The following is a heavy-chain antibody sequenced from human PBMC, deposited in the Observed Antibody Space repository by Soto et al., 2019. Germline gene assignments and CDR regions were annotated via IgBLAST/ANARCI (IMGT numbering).Heavy chain of an antibody. V-gene: IGHV4-59*01. CDR2: IYYSGST. CDR3: ARDRTGDYDY. D-gene: IGHD4-17*01. CDR1: GGNISSYY. J-gene: IGHJ4*02. Sequence: SETLSLTCTVSGGNISSYYWSWIRQPPGKGLEWIGYIYYSGSTNYNPSLKSRVTISVDTSKNQFSLKLSSVTAADTAVYYCARDRTGDYDYWGQGTLVTSPQ.